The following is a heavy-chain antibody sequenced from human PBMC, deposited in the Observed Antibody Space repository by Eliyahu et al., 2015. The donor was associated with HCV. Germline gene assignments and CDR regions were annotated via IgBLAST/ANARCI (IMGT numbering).Heavy chain of an antibody. CDR3: ARERVEVGATEGMDV. J-gene: IGHJ6*02. V-gene: IGHV1-2*02. Sequence: QVQLVQSGAEVKKPGASVKVSCKASGYTFTGYYMHWXRQAPGQGLEWMGWINPNSGGTNYAQKFQGRVTMTRDTSISTAYMELSRLRSDDTAVYYCARERVEVGATEGMDVWGQGTTVTVSS. D-gene: IGHD1-26*01. CDR2: INPNSGGT. CDR1: GYTFTGYY.